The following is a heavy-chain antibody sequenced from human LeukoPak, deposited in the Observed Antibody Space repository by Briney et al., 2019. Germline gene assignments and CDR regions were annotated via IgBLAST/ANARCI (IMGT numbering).Heavy chain of an antibody. CDR2: ISFDGSNK. CDR1: GFTFIGYP. J-gene: IGHJ4*02. CDR3: VSEMATHFDY. V-gene: IGHV3-30*04. Sequence: PGGSLRLSCAASGFTFIGYPMHWVRQAPGKGLEWVAVISFDGSNKYYADSVKGRFTISRDNSKNTLNLQMNSLRAEDTAVYYCVSEMATHFDYWGQGTLVTVSS. D-gene: IGHD5-24*01.